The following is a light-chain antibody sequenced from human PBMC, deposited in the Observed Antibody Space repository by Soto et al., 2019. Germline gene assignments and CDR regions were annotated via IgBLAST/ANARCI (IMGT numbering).Light chain of an antibody. CDR1: QDIKNA. CDR2: DAS. V-gene: IGKV1-13*02. J-gene: IGKJ3*01. Sequence: AIPLTQSPSSLSASVGDRVTVTCRAGQDIKNALVWYQQKPGKAPKLLIYDASNLESGVPSRFSGSGSGTAFTLTISSLQPDDSATYYCQQFKSSPFTFGPGTKVEI. CDR3: QQFKSSPFT.